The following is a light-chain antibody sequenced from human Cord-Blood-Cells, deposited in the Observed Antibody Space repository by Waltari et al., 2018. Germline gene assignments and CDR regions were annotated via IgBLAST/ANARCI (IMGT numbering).Light chain of an antibody. CDR2: GAS. CDR1: QSVSSN. J-gene: IGKJ2*01. V-gene: IGKV3-15*01. Sequence: EIVMTQSPATLSVSPGERATLSCRASQSVSSNLAWYQQKPGQAPRHLIYGASTRATGIPARFSGRGSGTEFTLTISSLQSEDCAVYYCQQYNNWPYTFGQGTKLEIK. CDR3: QQYNNWPYT.